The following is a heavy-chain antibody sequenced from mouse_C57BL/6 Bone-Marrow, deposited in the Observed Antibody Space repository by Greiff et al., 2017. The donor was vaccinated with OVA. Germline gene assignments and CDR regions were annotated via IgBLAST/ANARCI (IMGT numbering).Heavy chain of an antibody. J-gene: IGHJ4*01. V-gene: IGHV3-6*01. CDR3: ARGVGNPYAMDY. CDR1: GYSITSGYY. CDR2: ISYDGSN. D-gene: IGHD2-1*01. Sequence: EVKLVESGPGLVKPSQSLSLTCSVTGYSITSGYYWNWIRQFPGNKLEWMGYISYDGSNNYNPSLKNRIAITPDTSKNQVFLKLNSVTTEDTATYYCARGVGNPYAMDYWGQGTSVTVSS.